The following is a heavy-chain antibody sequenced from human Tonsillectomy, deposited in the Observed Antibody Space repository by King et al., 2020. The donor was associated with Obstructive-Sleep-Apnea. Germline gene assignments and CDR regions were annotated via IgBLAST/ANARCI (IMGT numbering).Heavy chain of an antibody. Sequence: VQLVESGGGVVQPGRSLRLSCAASGFTFSSYGMLWVRQAPGKGLEWVAVIWYDGSNKYYADSVKGRFTIYRDNSKNTLYLQMNSLRAEDTAVYYCARDYSGYFDYWGQGTLVTVSS. J-gene: IGHJ4*02. CDR1: GFTFSSYG. CDR2: IWYDGSNK. V-gene: IGHV3-33*01. D-gene: IGHD2-15*01. CDR3: ARDYSGYFDY.